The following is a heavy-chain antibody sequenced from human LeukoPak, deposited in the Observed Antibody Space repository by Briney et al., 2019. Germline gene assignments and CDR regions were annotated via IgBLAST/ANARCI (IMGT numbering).Heavy chain of an antibody. CDR1: GFTFSIYA. CDR2: ITDSGVTT. V-gene: IGHV3-23*01. J-gene: IGHJ4*02. D-gene: IGHD2-21*01. CDR3: AKDGGDGYHGGSHF. Sequence: RGSVRLSCAASGFTFSIYAMRWVRQAPGKGLEWVGTITDSGVTTYYADSVKGRFTISRDNSKNMLYLQMNSLRAEDTAVCFCAKDGGDGYHGGSHFWGQGTLVTVSS.